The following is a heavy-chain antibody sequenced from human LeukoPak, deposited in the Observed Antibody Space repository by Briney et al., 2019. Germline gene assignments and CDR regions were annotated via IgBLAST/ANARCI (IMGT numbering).Heavy chain of an antibody. CDR1: GFTFSSYW. D-gene: IGHD5-24*01. V-gene: IGHV3-7*01. CDR2: IKQDGSEK. Sequence: GGSLRLSCAASGFTFSSYWMSWVRQAPGKGLEWVANIKQDGSEKYYVDSVKGRFTISRDNAKNSLYLQMDSLRAEDTAVYYCARGRRRDGYNSLFDYWGQGTLVTVSS. J-gene: IGHJ4*02. CDR3: ARGRRRDGYNSLFDY.